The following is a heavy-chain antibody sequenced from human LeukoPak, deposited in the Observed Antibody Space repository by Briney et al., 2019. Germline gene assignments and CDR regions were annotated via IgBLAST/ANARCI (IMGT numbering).Heavy chain of an antibody. Sequence: GGSLRLSCAASGFIFSKNAMHWVRQAPGKGLDWVAYIGVDETFKEYADSVKGRFTISRDNAKNSLYLQMNSLRAEDTAVYYCARDRDGMDVWGQGTTVTVSS. CDR2: IGVDETFK. CDR1: GFIFSKNA. J-gene: IGHJ6*02. CDR3: ARDRDGMDV. V-gene: IGHV3-30*02.